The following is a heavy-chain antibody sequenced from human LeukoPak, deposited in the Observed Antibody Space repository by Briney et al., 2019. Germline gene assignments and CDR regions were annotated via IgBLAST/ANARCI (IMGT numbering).Heavy chain of an antibody. CDR2: IYYSGST. J-gene: IGHJ4*02. D-gene: IGHD3-3*01. CDR3: ASSHYDFWSGYPVHFDY. CDR1: GGSFSGYY. V-gene: IGHV4-59*01. Sequence: SETLSLTCAVYGGSFSGYYWSWIRQPPGKGLEWIGYIYYSGSTNYNPSLKSRVTISVDTSKNLFSLKLSSVTAADTAVYYCASSHYDFWSGYPVHFDYWGQGTLVTVSS.